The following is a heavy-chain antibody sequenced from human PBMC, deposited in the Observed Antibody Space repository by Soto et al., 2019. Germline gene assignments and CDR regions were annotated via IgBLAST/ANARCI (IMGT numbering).Heavy chain of an antibody. CDR3: ARDRPDSSGYPDY. V-gene: IGHV3-21*01. Sequence: GGSLRLSCAASGFTFSSYSMNWVRQAPGKGLEWVSSISSSSSYIYYADSVKGRFTISRDNAKNSLYLQMNSLRAEDTAVYYCARDRPDSSGYPDYWGQGTLVTSPQ. CDR2: ISSSSSYI. CDR1: GFTFSSYS. J-gene: IGHJ4*02. D-gene: IGHD3-22*01.